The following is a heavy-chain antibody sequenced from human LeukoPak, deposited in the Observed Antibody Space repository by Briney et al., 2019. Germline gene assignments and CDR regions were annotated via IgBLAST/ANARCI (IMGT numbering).Heavy chain of an antibody. J-gene: IGHJ3*02. D-gene: IGHD3-16*02. CDR3: ARDDWDYDYVWGSYRYLGAFDI. V-gene: IGHV4-34*01. CDR2: INHSGST. Sequence: SETLSLTCAVYGGSFSGYYWSWIRQPPGKGLEWIGEINHSGSTNYNPSLKSRVTISVDTSKNQFSLKLSSVTAADTAVYYCARDDWDYDYVWGSYRYLGAFDIWGQGTMVTVSS. CDR1: GGSFSGYY.